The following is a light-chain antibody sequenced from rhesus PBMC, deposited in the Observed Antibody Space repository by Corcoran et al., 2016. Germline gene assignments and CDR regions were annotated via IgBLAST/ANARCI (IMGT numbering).Light chain of an antibody. V-gene: IGKV1S16*01. CDR2: HAS. CDR1: QGISNY. Sequence: DIQMSQSPSSLSTSIGDTVTITCRASQGISNYLAWYQQQPGKAPKPLIYHASSLESWVPSRFSGSGSGTDFTLTISSLQAEDFALDYCQQYKSYPRTFGQGTKGEIK. CDR3: QQYKSYPRT. J-gene: IGKJ1*01.